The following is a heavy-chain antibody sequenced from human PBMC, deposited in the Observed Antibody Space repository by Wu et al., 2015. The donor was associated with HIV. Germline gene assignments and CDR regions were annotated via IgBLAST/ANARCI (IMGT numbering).Heavy chain of an antibody. D-gene: IGHD3-10*01. CDR3: ARGNYGDY. V-gene: IGHV1-2*02. Sequence: QVQLVQSGAEVKKPGASVKVSCKASGYTFTGYYIHWVRQAPGQGLEWMGWIDPASGAIKSAQKFQGRVTMTRDTSINTAYMELSRLRSDDTAMYYCARGNYGDYWGQGTLVTVSS. CDR2: IDPASGAI. CDR1: GYTFTGYY. J-gene: IGHJ4*02.